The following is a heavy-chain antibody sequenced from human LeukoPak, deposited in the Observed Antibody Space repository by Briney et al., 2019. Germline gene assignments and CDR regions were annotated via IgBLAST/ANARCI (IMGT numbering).Heavy chain of an antibody. J-gene: IGHJ4*02. Sequence: SETLSLTCAVYGGSFSGYYWSWIRQPPGKGLEWIGSIYYSGGTYYNPSVMSRVTISVDTSKTQFSLKLSSVTAADTAAYYCARGANHYYGSGSHFDYWGQGTLVTVSS. V-gene: IGHV4-34*01. CDR2: IYYSGGT. D-gene: IGHD3-10*01. CDR3: ARGANHYYGSGSHFDY. CDR1: GGSFSGYY.